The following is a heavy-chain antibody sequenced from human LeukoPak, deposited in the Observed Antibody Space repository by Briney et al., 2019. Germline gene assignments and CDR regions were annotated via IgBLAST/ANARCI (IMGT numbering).Heavy chain of an antibody. V-gene: IGHV3-66*03. CDR3: ARDRAANQDWVEFDP. Sequence: TGGSLRLSCAVSGFRVSDYYMSWVRQAPGKGLEWVGLIRDSGEAFDADFARGRFAISRGESENTLYLQMNSLRVEDTAVYFCARDRAANQDWVEFDPWGQGTPVIVSS. J-gene: IGHJ5*02. CDR2: IRDSGEA. CDR1: GFRVSDYY. D-gene: IGHD3/OR15-3a*01.